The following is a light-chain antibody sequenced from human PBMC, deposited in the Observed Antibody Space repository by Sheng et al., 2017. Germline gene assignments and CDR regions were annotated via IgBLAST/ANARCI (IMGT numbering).Light chain of an antibody. CDR1: RSDVGSYSV. CDR3: YSYAGSGTYV. J-gene: IGLJ1*01. CDR2: EVN. V-gene: IGLV2-23*02. Sequence: QSALTQPASVSGSPGQSITISCTGTRSDVGSYSVVSWYQQHPGKAPKLMIYEVNKRPSGVSHRFSGSKSVNTASLTISGLQTEDEAEYYCYSYAGSGTYVFGSGTKVT.